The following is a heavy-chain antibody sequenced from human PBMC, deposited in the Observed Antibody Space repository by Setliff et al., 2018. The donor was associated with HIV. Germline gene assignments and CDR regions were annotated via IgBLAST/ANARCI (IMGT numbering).Heavy chain of an antibody. J-gene: IGHJ6*03. Sequence: SETLSLTCTVSGGSISSYYWSWIRQPPGKGLEWIGIVFYSGGANYNPSLKSRITMSVDKSKNQFSLKLSAVTAADTAVYCCARLGDNSGYYYYYYMDVWGKGTTVTVSS. V-gene: IGHV4-59*01. CDR1: GGSISSYY. CDR2: VFYSGGA. CDR3: ARLGDNSGYYYYYYMDV. D-gene: IGHD6-19*01.